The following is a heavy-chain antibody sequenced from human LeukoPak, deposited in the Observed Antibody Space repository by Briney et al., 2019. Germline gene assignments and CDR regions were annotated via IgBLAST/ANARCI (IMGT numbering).Heavy chain of an antibody. J-gene: IGHJ4*02. Sequence: PGGSLRLSCAASGFTFSSYGMHWVRQAPGKGLEWVAFIRYDGSNKYYADSVKGRFTISRDNSKNTLYLQMNSLRAEDTAVYYCAKSEGSSSWFLFDYWGQGTLVTVSS. CDR3: AKSEGSSSWFLFDY. D-gene: IGHD6-13*01. CDR1: GFTFSSYG. CDR2: IRYDGSNK. V-gene: IGHV3-30*02.